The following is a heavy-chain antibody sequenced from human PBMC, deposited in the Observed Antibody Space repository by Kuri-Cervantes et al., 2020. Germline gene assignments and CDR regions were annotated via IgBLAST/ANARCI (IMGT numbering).Heavy chain of an antibody. J-gene: IGHJ6*02. D-gene: IGHD6-13*01. CDR2: ISSSSSTI. Sequence: GESLKISCAASGFTFSSYSMNWVRQAPGKGLEWVSYISSSSSTIYYADSVKGRFTISRDNAKNSLYLQMNSLRDEDTAVYYCARDKSFGTNTQLVVGGVLYYYYGMDVWGQGTTVTVSS. CDR3: ARDKSFGTNTQLVVGGVLYYYYGMDV. V-gene: IGHV3-48*02. CDR1: GFTFSSYS.